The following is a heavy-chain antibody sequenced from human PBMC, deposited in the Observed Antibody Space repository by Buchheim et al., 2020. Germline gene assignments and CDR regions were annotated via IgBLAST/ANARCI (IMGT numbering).Heavy chain of an antibody. V-gene: IGHV1-69*08. Sequence: QVQLVQSGAEVKKPGSSVKVSCKASGGTFSSYTISWVRQAPGQGLEWMGRIIPILGIANYAQKFQGRVTITADKSTSTADMELSSLRSEDTAVYYCARDRSYDSSGYGLNWFDPWGQGTL. CDR2: IIPILGIA. CDR1: GGTFSSYT. D-gene: IGHD3-22*01. J-gene: IGHJ5*02. CDR3: ARDRSYDSSGYGLNWFDP.